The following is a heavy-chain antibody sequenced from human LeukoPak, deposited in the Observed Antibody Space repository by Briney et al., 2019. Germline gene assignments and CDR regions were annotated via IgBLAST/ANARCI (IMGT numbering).Heavy chain of an antibody. J-gene: IGHJ4*02. CDR2: IIPIFGTA. Sequence: SVKVSCKVSGYTLTELSMHWVRQAPGKGLEWMGGIIPIFGTANYAQKFQGRVTITADESTSTAYMELSSLRSEDTAVYYCARLCSSTSCYVDYWGQGTLVTVSS. V-gene: IGHV1-69*13. CDR3: ARLCSSTSCYVDY. CDR1: GYTLTELS. D-gene: IGHD2-2*01.